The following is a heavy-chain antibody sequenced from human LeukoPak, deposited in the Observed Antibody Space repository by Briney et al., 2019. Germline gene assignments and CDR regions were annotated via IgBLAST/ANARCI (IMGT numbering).Heavy chain of an antibody. Sequence: PGGSLTLSCAASGFTLSSYWMHWVRQAPGKGLVWVSRINSDGSSTSYADSVKGRFTISRDNAKNTLYLQMNSLRAEDTAVYYCARGPYDFWSGYKGTAYFDYWGQGTLVTVSS. D-gene: IGHD3-3*01. J-gene: IGHJ4*02. CDR2: INSDGSST. V-gene: IGHV3-74*01. CDR3: ARGPYDFWSGYKGTAYFDY. CDR1: GFTLSSYW.